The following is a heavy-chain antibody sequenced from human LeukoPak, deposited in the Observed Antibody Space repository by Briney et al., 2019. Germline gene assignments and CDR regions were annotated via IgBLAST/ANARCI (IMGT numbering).Heavy chain of an antibody. V-gene: IGHV3-7*03. CDR3: ARSIPYGTTWYGRSDY. J-gene: IGHJ4*02. Sequence: GGSLRLSCAASGFPFSSYSMTWVRQAPGKGLEWVANIKPDGTTKFYVDSVKGRFTISRDNALNSLYLQMNSLRAEDTAIYYCARSIPYGTTWYGRSDYWGQGTLVTISS. D-gene: IGHD6-13*01. CDR1: GFPFSSYS. CDR2: IKPDGTTK.